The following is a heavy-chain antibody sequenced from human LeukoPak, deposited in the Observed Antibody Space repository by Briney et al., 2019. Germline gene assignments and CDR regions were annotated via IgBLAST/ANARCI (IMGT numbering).Heavy chain of an antibody. Sequence: QPGRSLKLSCVVSGFTFSASIVHWVRQAPGKGLEWVAVISYDGSNKYYADSVKGRFTISRDNSKNTLYLQMNSLRAEDTAVYYCARDPLGGSTYYFDYWGQGTLVTVSS. D-gene: IGHD4-23*01. CDR3: ARDPLGGSTYYFDY. CDR2: ISYDGSNK. V-gene: IGHV3-30*04. J-gene: IGHJ4*02. CDR1: GFTFSASI.